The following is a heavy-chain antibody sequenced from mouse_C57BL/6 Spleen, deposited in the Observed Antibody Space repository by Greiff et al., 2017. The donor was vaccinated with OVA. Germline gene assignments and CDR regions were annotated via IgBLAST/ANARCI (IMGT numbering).Heavy chain of an antibody. D-gene: IGHD1-1*01. CDR3: ARDLDYYGSSYAMDY. J-gene: IGHJ4*01. CDR1: GFTFSSYA. V-gene: IGHV5-4*01. Sequence: VQLKESGGGLVKPGGSLKLSCAASGFTFSSYAMSWVRQTPEKRLEWVATISDGGSYTYYPDNVKGRFTISRDNAKNNLYLQMSHLKSEDTAMYYCARDLDYYGSSYAMDYWGQGTSVTVSS. CDR2: ISDGGSYT.